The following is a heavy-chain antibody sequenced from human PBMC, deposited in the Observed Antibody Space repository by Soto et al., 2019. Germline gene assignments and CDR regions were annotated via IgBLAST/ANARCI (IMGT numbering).Heavy chain of an antibody. CDR3: ARVVDYYDPYYYYGMDV. Sequence: EVQLVDSGGGLVKPGGSLRLSCAASGFTFSTYSMNWFRQAPGKGLEWVSSISSSSSYIYYADSVKGRFTISRDNAKNSLYLQMNSLRAYDTAVYYCARVVDYYDPYYYYGMDVWGQGTTVTVSS. D-gene: IGHD3-22*01. V-gene: IGHV3-21*01. J-gene: IGHJ6*02. CDR2: ISSSSSYI. CDR1: GFTFSTYS.